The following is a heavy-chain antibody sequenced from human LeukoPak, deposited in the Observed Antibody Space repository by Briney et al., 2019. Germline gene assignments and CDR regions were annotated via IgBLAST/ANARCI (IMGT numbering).Heavy chain of an antibody. J-gene: IGHJ5*02. Sequence: GGSLRHSCAASGFTFSDYYMSWIRQAPGKGLEWVSYISSSSSYTNYADSVKGRFTISRDNAKNSLYLQMNSLRAEDTAVYYCARHGPWDYGGNSGEWFDPWGQGTLVTVSS. CDR2: ISSSSSYT. V-gene: IGHV3-11*06. CDR1: GFTFSDYY. CDR3: ARHGPWDYGGNSGEWFDP. D-gene: IGHD4-23*01.